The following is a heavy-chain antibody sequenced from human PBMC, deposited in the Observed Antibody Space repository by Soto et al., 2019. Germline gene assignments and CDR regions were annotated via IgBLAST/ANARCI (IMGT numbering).Heavy chain of an antibody. CDR1: RFSLSNFG. J-gene: IGHJ3*02. CDR3: AKEGGTALVCQFAFDI. D-gene: IGHD6-13*01. Sequence: GGSLRLSCAASRFSLSNFGMHWVRQAPGKGLERVAVIASHGKVDYYADSVKGRFAISRDNSKNALYLEMNSLRPEDTAVYYCAKEGGTALVCQFAFDIWGQGTMVTVSS. CDR2: IASHGKVD. V-gene: IGHV3-30*18.